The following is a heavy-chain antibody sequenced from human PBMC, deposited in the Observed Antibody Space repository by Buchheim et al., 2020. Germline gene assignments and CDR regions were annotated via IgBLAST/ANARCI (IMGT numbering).Heavy chain of an antibody. CDR1: GGTFSSYT. J-gene: IGHJ6*02. V-gene: IGHV1-69*02. Sequence: QVQLVQSGAEVKKPGSSVKVSCKASGGTFSSYTISWVRQAPGQGLEWMGRIIPILGIANYAQKFQGRVTITADKSTSTAYMELSSLRSEDTAVYYCASPVRYSNTGYYYGMDVWGQGTT. D-gene: IGHD4-11*01. CDR3: ASPVRYSNTGYYYGMDV. CDR2: IIPILGIA.